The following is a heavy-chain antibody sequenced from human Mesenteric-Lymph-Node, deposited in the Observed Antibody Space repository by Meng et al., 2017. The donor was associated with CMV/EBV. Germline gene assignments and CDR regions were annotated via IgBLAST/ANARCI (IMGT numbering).Heavy chain of an antibody. Sequence: ASVTVSCKTSGYSFTDYYVHWVRQAPGQGLEWMGWINPKNGGRNYAQRFQGRVTMTRDTSISTAYMELSGLKSGDTAVYFCARDYYDSGNWLLLGDFWGQGTLVTVSS. CDR1: GYSFTDYY. J-gene: IGHJ4*02. D-gene: IGHD3-10*01. CDR3: ARDYYDSGNWLLLGDF. V-gene: IGHV1-2*02. CDR2: INPKNGGR.